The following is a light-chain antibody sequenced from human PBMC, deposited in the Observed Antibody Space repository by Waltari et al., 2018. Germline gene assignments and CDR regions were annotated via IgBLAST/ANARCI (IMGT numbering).Light chain of an antibody. V-gene: IGKV3-15*01. CDR1: QSIGHN. CDR2: AAS. J-gene: IGKJ1*01. CDR3: HQYNDRPWT. Sequence: EIVMTQSPATLSLSAGDRAALSCTASQSIGHNVAWYQQRPGQAPTLLLYAASTRAPGVPSRFSGSGSGTEFSLAISSLQSDDFGVYYCHQYNDRPWTFGQGTRVE.